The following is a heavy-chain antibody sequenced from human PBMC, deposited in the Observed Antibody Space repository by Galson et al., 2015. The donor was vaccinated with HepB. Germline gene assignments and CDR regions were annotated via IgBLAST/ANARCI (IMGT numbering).Heavy chain of an antibody. V-gene: IGHV3-30*18. Sequence: SLRLSCAASGFTFSSYGMHWVRQAPGKGLEWVAVISYDGSNKYYADSVKGRFTISRDNSKNTLYLQMNSLRAEDTAVYYCAKDRYCSSTSCYAFDYWGQGTLVTVSS. CDR2: ISYDGSNK. J-gene: IGHJ4*02. CDR1: GFTFSSYG. D-gene: IGHD2-2*01. CDR3: AKDRYCSSTSCYAFDY.